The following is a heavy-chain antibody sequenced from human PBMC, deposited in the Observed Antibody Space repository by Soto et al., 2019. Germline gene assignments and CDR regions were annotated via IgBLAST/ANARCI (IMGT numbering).Heavy chain of an antibody. D-gene: IGHD3-16*01. J-gene: IGHJ6*02. Sequence: SQTLSLTFAISGDSVSSNSSAWNCIRQSPSRGLEWLGRTYYRSKWYNDYAVSVKSRITINPDTSKNQFSLQLNSVTPEDTAVYYCARFLTFYYYYGMDVWGQGTTVTVSS. CDR1: GDSVSSNSSA. CDR3: ARFLTFYYYYGMDV. V-gene: IGHV6-1*01. CDR2: TYYRSKWYN.